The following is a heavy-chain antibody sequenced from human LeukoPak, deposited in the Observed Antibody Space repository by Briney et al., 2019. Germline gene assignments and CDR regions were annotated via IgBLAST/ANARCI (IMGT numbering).Heavy chain of an antibody. Sequence: GGSLRLSCAASGFTVSSNYMSWVRQAPGKGLEWVSVIYSGGSTYYADSVKGRFTISRDNSKNTLYLQMNSLRAEDTAVYYCARDVYDSSGYYSGCWGQGTLVTVSS. D-gene: IGHD3-22*01. CDR2: IYSGGST. V-gene: IGHV3-53*01. J-gene: IGHJ4*02. CDR1: GFTVSSNY. CDR3: ARDVYDSSGYYSGC.